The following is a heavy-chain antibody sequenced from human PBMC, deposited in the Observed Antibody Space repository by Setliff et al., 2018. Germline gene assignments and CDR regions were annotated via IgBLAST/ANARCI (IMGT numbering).Heavy chain of an antibody. CDR2: IYHSGST. Sequence: PLETLSLTCTVSGGSISSYYWSWIRQPPGKGLEWIGYIYHSGSTNYNPSLKSRVTTSVDTSKKQFSLKLSSVTAADTAVYYCARTESYVMAFDIWGQGTMVTVS. CDR1: GGSISSYY. CDR3: ARTESYVMAFDI. D-gene: IGHD3-16*01. V-gene: IGHV4-59*01. J-gene: IGHJ3*02.